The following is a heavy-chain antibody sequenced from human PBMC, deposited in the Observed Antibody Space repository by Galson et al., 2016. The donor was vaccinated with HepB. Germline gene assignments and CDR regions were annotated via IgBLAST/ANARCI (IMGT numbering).Heavy chain of an antibody. J-gene: IGHJ6*02. D-gene: IGHD3-22*01. CDR3: ARGADSSSYSYYYGMDV. CDR1: GYTFTSYY. V-gene: IGHV1-46*01. CDR2: INPSGGST. Sequence: SCKASGYTFTSYYIHWVRQAPGQGLEWVGIINPSGGSTSYPQKFQGRLTLTRDTSTSTVYMELSSLRSEDTAVYYCARGADSSSYSYYYGMDVWAKRPRSPSP.